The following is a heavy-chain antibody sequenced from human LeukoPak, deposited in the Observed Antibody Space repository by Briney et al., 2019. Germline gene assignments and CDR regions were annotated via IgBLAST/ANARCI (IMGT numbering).Heavy chain of an antibody. CDR2: IYYSGNT. J-gene: IGHJ4*02. CDR3: ARVEYSYGYPTKN. CDR1: GGSISSGDYY. D-gene: IGHD5-18*01. V-gene: IGHV4-30-4*01. Sequence: SQTLSLTCTVSGGSISSGDYYWSWIRQPPGTGLEWIGYIYYSGNTYYNPSLKSRVTISVDTSKNQFSLKLSSVTAADTAVYYCARVEYSYGYPTKNWGQGTLVTVSS.